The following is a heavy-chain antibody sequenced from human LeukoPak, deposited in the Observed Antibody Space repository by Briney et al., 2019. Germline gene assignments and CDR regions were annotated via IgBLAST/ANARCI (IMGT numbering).Heavy chain of an antibody. Sequence: QPGGSLRISCAASGFAFSNYEMHWVRRAPGKGLEWVSYISSGGSTIYYADSVKGRFTVSRDNAKNSLYLQVSSLRAEDTAVYYCARGGSFVEYWGQGTLVIVSS. V-gene: IGHV3-48*03. CDR2: ISSGGSTI. CDR1: GFAFSNYE. CDR3: ARGGSFVEY. D-gene: IGHD3-10*01. J-gene: IGHJ4*02.